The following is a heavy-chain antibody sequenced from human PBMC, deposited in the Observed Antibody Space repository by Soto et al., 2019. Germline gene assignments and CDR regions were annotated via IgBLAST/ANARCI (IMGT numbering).Heavy chain of an antibody. CDR3: ARGPPIVGNTRPLES. J-gene: IGHJ4*02. Sequence: SETLSLTCTVSGGSITNSNWWSWVRLPPAKGLEWIGDTYHAGSTKYNPSLERRVTMSVDTSNNQFGLTLTSVTAADTAVYFCARGPPIVGNTRPLESWGQGTLVTVSP. D-gene: IGHD1-26*01. V-gene: IGHV4-4*02. CDR1: GGSITNSNW. CDR2: TYHAGST.